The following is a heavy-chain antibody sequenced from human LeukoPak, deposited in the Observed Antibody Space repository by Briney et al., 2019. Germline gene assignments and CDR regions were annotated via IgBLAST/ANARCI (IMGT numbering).Heavy chain of an antibody. V-gene: IGHV4-38-2*02. CDR3: ARDQGGCSSTSCYDFDY. D-gene: IGHD2-2*01. J-gene: IGHJ4*02. CDR1: GYSISSGYY. Sequence: PSETLSLTCTVSGYSISSGYYWGWIRQPPGKGLEWIRSIYHSGNTYYNPSLKSRVTMSVDTSKNQFSLKLSSVTAADTAVYYCARDQGGCSSTSCYDFDYWGQGTLVTVSS. CDR2: IYHSGNT.